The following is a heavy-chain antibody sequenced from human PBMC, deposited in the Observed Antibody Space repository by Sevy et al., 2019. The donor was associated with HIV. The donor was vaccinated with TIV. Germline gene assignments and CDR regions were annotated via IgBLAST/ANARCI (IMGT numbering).Heavy chain of an antibody. Sequence: GGSLRLSCAASGFTFSSYWMSWVRQAPGKGLEWVANIKQDGSEKYYVHSVKGRFTLSRDNAKNSLYLQMNSLRAEDTAVYYCASESVEVAGLDYWGQGTLVTVSS. J-gene: IGHJ4*02. CDR1: GFTFSSYW. D-gene: IGHD6-19*01. CDR3: ASESVEVAGLDY. V-gene: IGHV3-7*01. CDR2: IKQDGSEK.